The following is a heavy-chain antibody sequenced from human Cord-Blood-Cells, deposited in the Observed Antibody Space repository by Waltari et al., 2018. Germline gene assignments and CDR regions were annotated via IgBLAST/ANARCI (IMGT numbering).Heavy chain of an antibody. D-gene: IGHD7-27*01. V-gene: IGHV3-30*18. CDR1: GFPLGRYG. Sequence: VQLVESGGGVVQPGRSLRLSGAASGFPLGRYGMHWVRPAPGKGLAWVAVISYDGSNKYYADSVKGRFTISRDNSKNTLYLQMNSLRAEDTAVYYCAKDTNWGYYYYYGMDVWGQGTTVTVSS. J-gene: IGHJ6*02. CDR2: ISYDGSNK. CDR3: AKDTNWGYYYYYGMDV.